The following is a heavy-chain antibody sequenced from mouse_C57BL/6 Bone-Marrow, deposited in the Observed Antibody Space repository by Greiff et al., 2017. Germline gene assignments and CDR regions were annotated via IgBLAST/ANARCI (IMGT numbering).Heavy chain of an antibody. CDR3: ARSLYDGSSYNY. J-gene: IGHJ2*01. CDR2: IDPSDSYT. V-gene: IGHV1-69*01. Sequence: VQLQQPGAELVMPGASVKLSCKASGYTFTSYWMHWVKQRPGQGLEWIGEIDPSDSYTNYNQKFKGKSTLTVDKSSSTAYMQLSSLTSEDSAVYYCARSLYDGSSYNYGGQGTTLTVSA. CDR1: GYTFTSYW. D-gene: IGHD1-1*01.